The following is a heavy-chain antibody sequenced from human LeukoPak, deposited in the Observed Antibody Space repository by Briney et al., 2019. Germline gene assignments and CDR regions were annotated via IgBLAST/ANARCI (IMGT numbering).Heavy chain of an antibody. CDR3: AKDHYWSIDY. CDR1: GFTFSNYW. D-gene: IGHD3-3*01. J-gene: IGHJ4*02. CDR2: IKQDGSEK. V-gene: IGHV3-7*01. Sequence: PGGSLRLSCTASGFTFSNYWMSWVRQAPGKGLEWVANIKQDGSEKYYVGSVKGRFTISRDIAKNTLYLQMNSLRAEDTGVYYCAKDHYWSIDYWGRGTLVTVSS.